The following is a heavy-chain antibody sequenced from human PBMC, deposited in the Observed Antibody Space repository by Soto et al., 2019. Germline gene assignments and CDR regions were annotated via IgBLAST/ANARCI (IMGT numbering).Heavy chain of an antibody. J-gene: IGHJ5*02. CDR2: ISSSRSYI. V-gene: IGHV3-21*01. D-gene: IGHD2-2*01. Sequence: GGSLRLSCAASGFNFSNYGMNWVRQAPGKGLEWVSSISSSRSYISYADSVKGRFTISRDNAKNSVYLQMNSLRAEDTAVYYYARSDCTSTSCYVVWFDPWGQGTLVTAPQ. CDR1: GFNFSNYG. CDR3: ARSDCTSTSCYVVWFDP.